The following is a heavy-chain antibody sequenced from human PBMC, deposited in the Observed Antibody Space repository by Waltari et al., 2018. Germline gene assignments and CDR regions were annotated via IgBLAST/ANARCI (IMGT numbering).Heavy chain of an antibody. CDR1: GGSISSSSYY. V-gene: IGHV4-39*07. CDR3: ARLPVRPYYFDY. Sequence: QLQLQESGPGLVKPSETLSLTCPVSGGSISSSSYYWGWIRQPPVKGLEWIGSIYYSGSTYYNPSLKSRVTISVDTSKNQFSLKLSSVTAADTAVYYCARLPVRPYYFDYWGQGTLVTVSS. CDR2: IYYSGST. J-gene: IGHJ4*02.